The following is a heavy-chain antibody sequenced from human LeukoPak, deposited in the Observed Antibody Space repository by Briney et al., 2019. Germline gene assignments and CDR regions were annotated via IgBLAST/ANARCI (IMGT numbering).Heavy chain of an antibody. CDR3: ARESGSSSSDYYYGMDV. D-gene: IGHD6-6*01. CDR1: GYTFTSYY. Sequence: GASVKVSCKASGYTFTSYYMHWVRQAPGQGLEWMGTINPSGGSTSYAQKFQGRVTMTRDTSTSTVYMELSSLRSEDTAVYYCARESGSSSSDYYYGMDVWGQGTAVTVSS. V-gene: IGHV1-46*01. J-gene: IGHJ6*02. CDR2: INPSGGST.